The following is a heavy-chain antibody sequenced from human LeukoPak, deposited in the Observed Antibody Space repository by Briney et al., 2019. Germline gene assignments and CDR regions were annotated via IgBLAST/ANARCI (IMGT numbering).Heavy chain of an antibody. D-gene: IGHD5-18*01. CDR1: GFTFSSYG. V-gene: IGHV3-30*18. CDR2: ISYDGSNK. Sequence: PGRPLRLSCAASGFTFSSYGMHWVRQAPGKGLEWVAVISYDGSNKYYADSVKGRFTISRDNSKNTLYLQMNSLRAEDTAVYYCAKELRGYSYGLRNNWFDPWGQGTLVTVSS. CDR3: AKELRGYSYGLRNNWFDP. J-gene: IGHJ5*02.